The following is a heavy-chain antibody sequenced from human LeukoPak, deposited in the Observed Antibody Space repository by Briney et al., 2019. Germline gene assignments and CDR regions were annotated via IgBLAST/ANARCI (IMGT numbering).Heavy chain of an antibody. CDR2: ISGSGGST. D-gene: IGHD6-19*01. CDR3: ARDLPIIAVAGTGGLDY. Sequence: GGSLRLSCAASGFTFSSYAMSWVRQAPGKGLEWVSAISGSGGSTYYADSVKGRFTISRDNAKNSLYLQMNSLRAEDTAVYYCARDLPIIAVAGTGGLDYWGQGTLVTVSS. J-gene: IGHJ4*02. V-gene: IGHV3-23*01. CDR1: GFTFSSYA.